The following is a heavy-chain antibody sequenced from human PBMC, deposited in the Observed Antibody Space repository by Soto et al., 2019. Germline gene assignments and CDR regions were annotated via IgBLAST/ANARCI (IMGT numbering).Heavy chain of an antibody. V-gene: IGHV3-30-3*01. CDR2: ISYDGSNK. J-gene: IGHJ4*02. CDR1: GFTFSSYA. Sequence: QVQLVESGGGVVQPGRSLRLSCAASGFTFSSYAMHWVRQAPGKGLEWVAVISYDGSNKYYADSVKGRFTISRDNSKNTLYLQMNSLRAEDTAVYYCAREGFDYWGQGTLVTVSS. CDR3: AREGFDY.